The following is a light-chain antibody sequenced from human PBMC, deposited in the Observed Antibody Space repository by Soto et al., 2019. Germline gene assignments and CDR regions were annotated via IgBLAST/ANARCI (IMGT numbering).Light chain of an antibody. CDR3: QQSYSHPRT. V-gene: IGKV1-39*01. J-gene: IGKJ1*01. CDR2: ATS. Sequence: DIQMNQSPSSLSASVGDRVTITCRASQSISIYLNWYQQRPGKAPKLLIYATSSLQSGVPSRFSGSGSGTDFTLTISTLQPEDYATYYCQQSYSHPRTFGQGTKVDI. CDR1: QSISIY.